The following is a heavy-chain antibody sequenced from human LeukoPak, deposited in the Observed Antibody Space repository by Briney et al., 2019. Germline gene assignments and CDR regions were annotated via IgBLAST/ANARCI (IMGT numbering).Heavy chain of an antibody. J-gene: IGHJ6*02. V-gene: IGHV3-21*01. CDR2: ISSSSSYI. Sequence: PGGSLRLSCAASGFTFSSYSMNWVRQAPGKGLEWVSSISSSSSYIYYADSVKGRFTISRDNAKNSLYLQMNSLRAEDTAVYYCARDAAAESWYNYYYGMDVWGQGTTVTVSS. CDR1: GFTFSSYS. CDR3: ARDAAAESWYNYYYGMDV. D-gene: IGHD2-15*01.